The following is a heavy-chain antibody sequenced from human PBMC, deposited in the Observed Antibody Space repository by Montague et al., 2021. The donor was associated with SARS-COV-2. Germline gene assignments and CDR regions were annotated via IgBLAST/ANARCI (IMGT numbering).Heavy chain of an antibody. CDR2: ISYDGSNK. D-gene: IGHD2-2*01. CDR3: AKDQGDCSSSRCFRGWTYYYYGMDV. J-gene: IGHJ6*02. V-gene: IGHV3-30*18. Sequence: SLRLSWAASRLTFSSYGIHWVRQAPGKGLEWVAVISYDGSNKHYADSVKGRFTISRDNSKNTLYLQMNSLRAEDTAVYYCAKDQGDCSSSRCFRGWTYYYYGMDVWGQGTTVTVSS. CDR1: RLTFSSYG.